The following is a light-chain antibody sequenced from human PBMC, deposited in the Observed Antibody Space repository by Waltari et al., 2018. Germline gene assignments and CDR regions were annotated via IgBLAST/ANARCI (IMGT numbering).Light chain of an antibody. J-gene: IGLJ3*02. Sequence: QSVLTQPPSVSAAPGQKVTISCSGGNSNLGNNYVSWYQKFPGRAPRLIIFDDNQRPSGIPDRFSGSKSGTSATLAITGLQSGDEADYYCASWDSSLSAAGVFGGGTRLTVL. CDR2: DDN. V-gene: IGLV1-51*01. CDR1: NSNLGNNY. CDR3: ASWDSSLSAAGV.